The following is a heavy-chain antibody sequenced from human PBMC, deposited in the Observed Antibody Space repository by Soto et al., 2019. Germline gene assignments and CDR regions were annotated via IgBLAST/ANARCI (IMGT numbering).Heavy chain of an antibody. CDR2: IKEDGSAK. D-gene: IGHD2-15*01. J-gene: IGHJ5*02. CDR1: GFTFSTYW. V-gene: IGHV3-7*01. Sequence: EVQLVESGGGLVQPGGSLRLSCAASGFTFSTYWMSWVRQAPGKGLEWVANIKEDGSAKSYVDSVKGRFTISRHNAKNSLYQQMNSLRAEDTAVYHCARDRGRGVECFGTCYSSYFDPWGQGTLVTVSS. CDR3: ARDRGRGVECFGTCYSSYFDP.